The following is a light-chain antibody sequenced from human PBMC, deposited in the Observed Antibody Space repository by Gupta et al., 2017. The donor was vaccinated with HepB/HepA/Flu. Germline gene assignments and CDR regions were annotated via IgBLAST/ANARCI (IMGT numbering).Light chain of an antibody. V-gene: IGKV3-20*01. CDR3: QQYGSSPRT. J-gene: IGKJ1*01. Sequence: IVLTQFPGTLSLSPGERATLSCRASQSVNSNYLAWYQQKLGQAPRVLIYGASSRATGIPDRFSGSGSGPDFTLTISILDPEDFAVYYCQQYGSSPRTFGQGTKVEIK. CDR2: GAS. CDR1: QSVNSNY.